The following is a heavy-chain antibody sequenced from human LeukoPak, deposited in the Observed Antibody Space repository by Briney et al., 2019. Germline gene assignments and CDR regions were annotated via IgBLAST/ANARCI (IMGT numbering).Heavy chain of an antibody. CDR2: VHDTGST. J-gene: IGHJ2*01. V-gene: IGHV4-59*02. CDR3: ARGSTHVYSYLDV. CDR1: GSSVSTFY. Sequence: PSETLSLTCIVSGSSVSTFYWSWLRQSPETGLEWIGSVHDTGSTPYNPPLKSRVTISLEPSKNQLSLMLTSVTAADTAMYYCARGSTHVYSYLDVWGRGTLVTVYS. D-gene: IGHD1-26*01.